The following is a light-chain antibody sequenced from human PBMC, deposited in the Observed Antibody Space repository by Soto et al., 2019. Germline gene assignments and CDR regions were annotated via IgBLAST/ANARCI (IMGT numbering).Light chain of an antibody. CDR2: GAS. CDR1: QSFSSN. V-gene: IGKV3-15*01. J-gene: IGKJ1*01. Sequence: EIVLTQSPATLSVSPGERATLSCRASQSFSSNLAWYQQKPGQAPRLLIYGASTRATGIPARFSGSGSGTEFTLTISSLQSEDFAVYYCQQDNNWPRTFGQGTKVDI. CDR3: QQDNNWPRT.